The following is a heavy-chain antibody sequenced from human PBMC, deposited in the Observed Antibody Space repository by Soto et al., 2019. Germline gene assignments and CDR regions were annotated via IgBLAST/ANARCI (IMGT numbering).Heavy chain of an antibody. CDR3: ARGSGWELQTGYNF. CDR1: GYTFTSYG. J-gene: IGHJ4*02. CDR2: ISTYNGNT. D-gene: IGHD1-26*01. Sequence: VASVKVSCKASGYTFTSYGISWVRQAPGQGLEWMGWISTYNGNTNYVQKLQGRVTMTTDTSTSTAYMELRSLRSDDTAVYYCARGSGWELQTGYNFWGQGTLVTVSS. V-gene: IGHV1-18*01.